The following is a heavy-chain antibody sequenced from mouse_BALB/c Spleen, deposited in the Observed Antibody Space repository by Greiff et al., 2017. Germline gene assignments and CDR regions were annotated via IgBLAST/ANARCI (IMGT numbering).Heavy chain of an antibody. J-gene: IGHJ2*01. CDR3: ARQGRGYFDY. V-gene: IGHV5-17*02. CDR2: ISSGSSTI. Sequence: EVQVVESGGGLVQPGGSRKLSCAASGFTFSSFGMHWVRQAPEKGLEWVAYISSGSSTIYYADTVKGRFTISRDNPKNTLFLQMTSLRSEDTAMYYCARQGRGYFDYWGQGTTLTVSS. D-gene: IGHD3-3*01. CDR1: GFTFSSFG.